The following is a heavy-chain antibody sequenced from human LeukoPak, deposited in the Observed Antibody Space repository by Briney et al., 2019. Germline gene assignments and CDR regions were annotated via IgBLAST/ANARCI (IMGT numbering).Heavy chain of an antibody. D-gene: IGHD7-27*01. CDR2: VSGNGGTT. J-gene: IGHJ4*02. Sequence: GGSLRLSCAASGFTFTSYAMNWVRQAPGKGLEWVSAVSGNGGTTYYADSVKGRFTISRDNSKNTLYLQMNSLRAEDTAVYYCAKDKTWGGPLDYWGQGTLVTVSS. CDR3: AKDKTWGGPLDY. CDR1: GFTFTSYA. V-gene: IGHV3-23*01.